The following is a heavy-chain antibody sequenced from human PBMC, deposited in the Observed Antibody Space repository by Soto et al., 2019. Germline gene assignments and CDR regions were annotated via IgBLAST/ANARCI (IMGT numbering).Heavy chain of an antibody. CDR2: ISERGDTT. V-gene: IGHV3-23*01. J-gene: IGHJ4*02. D-gene: IGHD1-1*01. CDR3: AKDKPGTTSFDY. CDR1: GFTISSNA. Sequence: GGSLRLSCAASGFTISSNAMYWVRQAPGKGLEWVSAISERGDTTHYADSVKGRFTISRDTSKNTLYLQLNTLRADDTAVYYCAKDKPGTTSFDYWGQGTLVTVSS.